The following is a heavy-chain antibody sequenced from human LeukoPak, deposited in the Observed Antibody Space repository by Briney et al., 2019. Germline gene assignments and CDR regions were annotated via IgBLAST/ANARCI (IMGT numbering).Heavy chain of an antibody. Sequence: GGSLRLSCAASGFTFSSYSMICVRDAPGEGLECGSYITSSRSTKYYAHSVKGLFTISRDNAKKSLYLKMTRLRAEDTAVYYCARDQSQNNYGFLSWFGLNYFAYWGQGTLVTASS. CDR1: GFTFSSYS. CDR3: ARDQSQNNYGFLSWFGLNYFAY. J-gene: IGHJ4*02. V-gene: IGHV3-48*01. D-gene: IGHD3-10*01. CDR2: ITSSRSTK.